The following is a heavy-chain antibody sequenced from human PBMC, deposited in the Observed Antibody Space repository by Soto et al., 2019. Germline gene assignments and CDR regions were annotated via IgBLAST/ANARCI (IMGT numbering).Heavy chain of an antibody. CDR2: MNPNSGNT. J-gene: IGHJ6*04. D-gene: IGHD3-10*01. Sequence: ASVKVSCKASGYTFTSYDINWVRQATGQGLEWMGRMNPNSGNTGYAQKFQGRVTMTRNTSISTAYMELSSLRSEDTAVYYCAREVAYGSGSYYNRGEYYYYGMDVRGKGTTVTVSS. CDR1: GYTFTSYD. V-gene: IGHV1-8*01. CDR3: AREVAYGSGSYYNRGEYYYYGMDV.